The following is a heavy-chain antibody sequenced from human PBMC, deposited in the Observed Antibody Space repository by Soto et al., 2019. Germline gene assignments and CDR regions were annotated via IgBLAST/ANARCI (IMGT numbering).Heavy chain of an antibody. V-gene: IGHV3-30-3*01. J-gene: IGHJ3*02. Sequence: QVQLVESGGGVVQPGRSLRLSCAASGFTFSSYAMHWVRQAPGKGLEWVAVISYDGSNKYYANSVKGRFTISRDNSTQTVYLQMNSLRAEATAVYYCARGLILATIGAFDIWGQGTKVTVSS. CDR2: ISYDGSNK. CDR3: ARGLILATIGAFDI. CDR1: GFTFSSYA. D-gene: IGHD5-12*01.